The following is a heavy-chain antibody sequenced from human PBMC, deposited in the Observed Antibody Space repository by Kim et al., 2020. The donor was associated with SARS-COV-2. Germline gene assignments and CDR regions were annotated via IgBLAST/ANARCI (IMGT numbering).Heavy chain of an antibody. CDR2: MSISTDYI. CDR3: STSCGYTVRGVA. CDR1: GLRFSSYN. J-gene: IGHJ5*02. D-gene: IGHD3-10*01. Sequence: GGSLRLSCAASGLRFSSYNLNWFRQAPGKAFEWVAYMSISTDYIHYADSVKGRFTISRDNAKNTLYLQMNSLRDEDTGVYFCSTSCGYTVRGVAWGQGTRVTVSS. V-gene: IGHV3-21*01.